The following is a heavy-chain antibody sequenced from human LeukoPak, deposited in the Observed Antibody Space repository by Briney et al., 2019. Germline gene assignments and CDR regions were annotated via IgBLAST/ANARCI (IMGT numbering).Heavy chain of an antibody. V-gene: IGHV1-18*01. J-gene: IGHJ4*02. Sequence: ASVKVSCKASGYVFISYGISWARQAPGQGLEWMGWISGYNGETNYAQKLQGRVTMTTDTSTTTAYMELRSLRSDDTAVYYCARTQTTSGSFSFDYWGQGTLVTVSS. CDR2: ISGYNGET. CDR1: GYVFISYG. CDR3: ARTQTTSGSFSFDY. D-gene: IGHD1-26*01.